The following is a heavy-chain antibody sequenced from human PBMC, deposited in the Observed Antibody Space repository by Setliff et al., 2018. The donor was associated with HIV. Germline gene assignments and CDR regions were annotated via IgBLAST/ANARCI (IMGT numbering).Heavy chain of an antibody. CDR1: GGSISSYY. Sequence: SETLSLTCKVSGGSISSYYWSWIRQPPGKGLEWIGNIYYSGSTYYNPSLKTRVTISVDGSKNQFSLKLKSVTAADTAVYYCARWHPPYGFWEEDYWGQGTLVTVSS. D-gene: IGHD3-10*01. CDR3: ARWHPPYGFWEEDY. CDR2: IYYSGST. J-gene: IGHJ4*02. V-gene: IGHV4-59*08.